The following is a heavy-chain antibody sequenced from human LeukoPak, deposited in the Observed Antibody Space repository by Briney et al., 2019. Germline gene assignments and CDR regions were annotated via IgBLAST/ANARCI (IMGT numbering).Heavy chain of an antibody. V-gene: IGHV1-46*01. J-gene: IGHJ4*02. CDR1: GYTFTSYY. Sequence: ASVKVSCKASGYTFTSYYIHWVRQAPGQGLEWMGIINPSGGSTTYAQKFQGRVTMTRDMSTSTAYMELRSLRSDDTAVYYCARTSYGYYFDYWGQGTLVTVSS. D-gene: IGHD5-18*01. CDR2: INPSGGST. CDR3: ARTSYGYYFDY.